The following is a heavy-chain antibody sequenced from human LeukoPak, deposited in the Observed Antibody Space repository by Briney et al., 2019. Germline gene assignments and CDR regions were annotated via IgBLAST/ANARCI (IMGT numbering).Heavy chain of an antibody. CDR1: GVTFSSYA. Sequence: GGSLRLSCAASGVTFSSYAMSWVRQGPGKGLEWVSAISGSGGSTYYADSVKGRFTISRDNSKNTLYLQMNSLRAEATAVYYCAPSLLRSPDYWGQGTLVTVS. CDR2: ISGSGGST. J-gene: IGHJ4*02. CDR3: APSLLRSPDY. D-gene: IGHD3-10*02. V-gene: IGHV3-23*01.